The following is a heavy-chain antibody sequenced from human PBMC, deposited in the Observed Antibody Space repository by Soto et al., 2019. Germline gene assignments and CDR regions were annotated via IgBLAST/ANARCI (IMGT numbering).Heavy chain of an antibody. Sequence: SLRLSCAASGFTFDEYSMHWGRQVPGKGREWAAGINWKSGSIGYGDSVKGRFAISRDNAKNSLHLQMNSLSAEDTAFYYCVKDESINWYSGHFRHWGQGTLVTVSS. J-gene: IGHJ1*01. CDR3: VKDESINWYSGHFRH. V-gene: IGHV3-9*01. D-gene: IGHD6-13*01. CDR2: INWKSGSI. CDR1: GFTFDEYS.